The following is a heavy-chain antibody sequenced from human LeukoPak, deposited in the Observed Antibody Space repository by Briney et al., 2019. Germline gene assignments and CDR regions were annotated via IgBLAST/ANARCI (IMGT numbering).Heavy chain of an antibody. J-gene: IGHJ3*02. Sequence: SETLSLTCTVSGGSISSYYWSWIRQPAGKGLEWIGRIYTSGSTNYNPSLKSRVTMSVDTSKNQFSLKLSSVTAADTAVYYCAINYYDSSGYYGVGAFDIWGQGTMVTVSP. CDR1: GGSISSYY. V-gene: IGHV4-4*07. D-gene: IGHD3-22*01. CDR3: AINYYDSSGYYGVGAFDI. CDR2: IYTSGST.